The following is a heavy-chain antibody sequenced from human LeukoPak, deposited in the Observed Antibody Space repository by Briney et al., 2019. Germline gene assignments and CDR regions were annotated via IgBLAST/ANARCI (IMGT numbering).Heavy chain of an antibody. V-gene: IGHV3-21*01. CDR1: GFTFSSYS. D-gene: IGHD5-18*01. CDR2: ISSSSSYI. J-gene: IGHJ4*02. Sequence: PGGSLRLSCAASGFTFSSYSMNWVRQAPGKGLEWVSSISSSSSYIYYADSVKGRFTISRDNAKNSLYLQMNSLRAEDTAVYYCARDGGGTPYTAIVSYDYWGQGTLVTVSS. CDR3: ARDGGGTPYTAIVSYDY.